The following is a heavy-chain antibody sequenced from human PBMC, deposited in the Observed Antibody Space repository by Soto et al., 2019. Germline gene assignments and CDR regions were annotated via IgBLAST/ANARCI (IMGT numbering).Heavy chain of an antibody. CDR1: GFTFTNAW. D-gene: IGHD2-2*01. V-gene: IGHV3-15*01. CDR3: STMGYCSRPSCYSVLDS. J-gene: IGHJ4*02. CDR2: IRSKTDGGTA. Sequence: ESGGGLVKPGGSLRLSCAASGFTFTNAWMTWVRQAPGKGLGWVGSIRSKTDGGTADFAAPVKGRFTISRDDSKNTLYLEMSSLKTQDKAAYHCSTMGYCSRPSCYSVLDSWGQGTLVTVSS.